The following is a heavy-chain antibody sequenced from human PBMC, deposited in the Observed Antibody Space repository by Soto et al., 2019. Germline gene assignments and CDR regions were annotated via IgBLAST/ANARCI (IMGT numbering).Heavy chain of an antibody. CDR2: ISAYNGNT. Sequence: ASVQVYCKASCYTFTSYGIMWVRQAPGQGLELMVCISAYNGNTNYAQNLQCIVTRTTDTATSTSYMGLRSLRSDDTAVDYCARDNGYFVWLSNTYYYGMGIWGQGTKVTVS. J-gene: IGHJ6*02. CDR1: CYTFTSYG. V-gene: IGHV1-18*04. CDR3: ARDNGYFVWLSNTYYYGMGI. D-gene: IGHD3-9*01.